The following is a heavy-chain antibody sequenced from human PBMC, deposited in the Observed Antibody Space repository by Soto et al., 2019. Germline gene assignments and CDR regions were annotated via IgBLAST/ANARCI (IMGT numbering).Heavy chain of an antibody. V-gene: IGHV1-18*01. CDR3: ARIPAFAIHGFDI. Sequence: ASVKVACKSSGYAFTGYVFTWVRQAPGQGLEWLGWISGYSGDTNYAQNFQGRVSVTTDTSTSTAYLELRSLTSDDTAVYYCARIPAFAIHGFDIWGQGTMVTVSS. CDR2: ISGYSGDT. CDR1: GYAFTGYV. J-gene: IGHJ3*02. D-gene: IGHD5-18*01.